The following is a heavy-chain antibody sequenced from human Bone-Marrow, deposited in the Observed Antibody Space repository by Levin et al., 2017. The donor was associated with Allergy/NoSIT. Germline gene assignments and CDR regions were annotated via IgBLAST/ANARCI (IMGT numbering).Heavy chain of an antibody. CDR3: ARLGTAFGPFLTEYYPGLDV. D-gene: IGHD3/OR15-3a*01. CDR1: GFDFSTFH. J-gene: IGHJ6*02. CDR2: ISGSSSYI. Sequence: GESLKISCAASGFDFSTFHIHWVRQAPGKGLEWVSSISGSSSYIYYAESVRGRFTISRDNAKNSLYLQMTGLRAEGTAVYYCARLGTAFGPFLTEYYPGLDVWGQGTTVNVSS. V-gene: IGHV3-21*06.